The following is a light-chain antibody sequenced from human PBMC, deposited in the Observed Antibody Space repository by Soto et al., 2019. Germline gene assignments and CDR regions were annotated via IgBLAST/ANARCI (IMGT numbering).Light chain of an antibody. CDR1: QSVKSAH. Sequence: EIVLTQSPGTLSLSPGERATLSCRTSQSVKSAHLAWYQQRPGQTPRLLIYAASQRATGTPDRVSGGGTGTDFTLTISRLEPEDVAMYYCQHYGWSPQFGQGTKLEI. V-gene: IGKV3-20*01. J-gene: IGKJ2*01. CDR3: QHYGWSPQ. CDR2: AAS.